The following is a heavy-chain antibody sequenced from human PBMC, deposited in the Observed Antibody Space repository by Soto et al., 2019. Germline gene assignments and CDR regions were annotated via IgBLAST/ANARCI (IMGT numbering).Heavy chain of an antibody. Sequence: GGSLRLSCAASGFTFSSYAMHWVRQAPGKGLEWVAVISYDGSNKYYADSVKGRFTISRDNSKNTLYLQMNSLRAEDTAVYYCSFPFFGVVITGFDYWGQGSLVTVSS. CDR1: GFTFSSYA. J-gene: IGHJ4*02. CDR3: SFPFFGVVITGFDY. CDR2: ISYDGSNK. V-gene: IGHV3-30-3*01. D-gene: IGHD3-3*01.